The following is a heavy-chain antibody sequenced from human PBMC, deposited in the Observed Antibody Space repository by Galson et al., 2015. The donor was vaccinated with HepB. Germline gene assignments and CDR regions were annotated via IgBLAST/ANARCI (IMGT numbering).Heavy chain of an antibody. CDR3: ARGGDIFKGLYYYYYLDV. J-gene: IGHJ6*03. CDR2: INPSGGST. CDR1: GYTFTSYY. V-gene: IGHV1-46*03. Sequence: SVKVSCKASGYTFTSYYMHWVRQAPGQGLEWMGIINPSGGSTSYEQKFQGRVTMTRDTSTSTVYMELSSLRSEDTAVYYCARGGDIFKGLYYYYYLDVWVKGTTVTVSS. D-gene: IGHD3-9*01.